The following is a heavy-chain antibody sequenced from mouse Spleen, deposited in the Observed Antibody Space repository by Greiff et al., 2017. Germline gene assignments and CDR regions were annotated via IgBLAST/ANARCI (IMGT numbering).Heavy chain of an antibody. D-gene: IGHD1-1*01. V-gene: IGHV1-4*01. Sequence: QVQLQQSGAELARPGASVKMSCKASGYTFTSYTMHWVKQRPGQGLEWIGYINPSSGYTKYNQKFKDKATLTADKSSSTDYMQLSSLTSEDSAVYYCARDDYGSSYDAMDYWGQGTSGTVSS. CDR2: INPSSGYT. CDR1: GYTFTSYT. CDR3: ARDDYGSSYDAMDY. J-gene: IGHJ4*01.